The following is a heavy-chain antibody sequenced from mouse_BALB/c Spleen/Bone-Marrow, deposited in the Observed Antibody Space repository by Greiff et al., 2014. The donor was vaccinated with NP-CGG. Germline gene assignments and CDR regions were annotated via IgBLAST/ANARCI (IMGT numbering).Heavy chain of an antibody. Sequence: QVQLQQSGPGLVAPSQSLSITCTVSGFSLTSYGVHWVRQPPGKGLEWLGVILPGGRTNYNSALMTRLSISKDNSKSQVFLKMNSLQTDDTAMYYCARVYLWYFDVWGAGTTVTVSS. D-gene: IGHD2-3*01. CDR2: ILPGGRT. CDR1: GFSLTSYG. CDR3: ARVYLWYFDV. V-gene: IGHV2-9*02. J-gene: IGHJ1*01.